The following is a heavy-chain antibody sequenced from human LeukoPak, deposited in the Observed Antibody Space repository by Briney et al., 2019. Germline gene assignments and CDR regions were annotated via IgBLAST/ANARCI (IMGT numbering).Heavy chain of an antibody. CDR1: GGSISSCY. CDR3: AGVVRPYYFDY. D-gene: IGHD3-22*01. CDR2: IYYSGIT. J-gene: IGHJ4*02. V-gene: IGHV4-59*01. Sequence: SETLSLTCTVSGGSISSCYWTWIRQPPGKGLEWIGYIYYSGITNSNPSLKSRVTISVDTSKNELSLKLSSVTAADTAVYYCAGVVRPYYFDYWGQGTLVTVSS.